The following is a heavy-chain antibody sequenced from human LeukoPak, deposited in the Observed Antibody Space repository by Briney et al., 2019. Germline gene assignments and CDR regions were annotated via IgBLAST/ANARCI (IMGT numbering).Heavy chain of an antibody. CDR3: ARGRGKYSSLDY. CDR1: GYTFTSYY. CDR2: INPSGGST. Sequence: ASVKVSCKASGYTFTSYYMHWVRQAPGQGLEWMGIINPSGGSTSYAQKFQGRVTMTRNTSISTAYMQLSSLRSEDTAVYYCARGRGKYSSLDYWGQGTLVTVSS. V-gene: IGHV1-46*01. J-gene: IGHJ4*02. D-gene: IGHD5-18*01.